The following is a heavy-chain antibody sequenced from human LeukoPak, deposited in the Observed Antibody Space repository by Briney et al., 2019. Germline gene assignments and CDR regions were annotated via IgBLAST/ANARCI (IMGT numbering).Heavy chain of an antibody. V-gene: IGHV1-69*13. J-gene: IGHJ6*03. CDR1: GGTFSSYA. CDR2: IIPIFGTA. Sequence: ASVKVSCKASGGTFSSYAISWVRQAPGQGLEWMGGIIPIFGTANYAQKFQGRVTITADESTSTAYMELSSLRSEDTAVYYCARASYPYTPSSSWYGQIYYYYYMDVWGKGTTVTISS. D-gene: IGHD6-13*01. CDR3: ARASYPYTPSSSWYGQIYYYYYMDV.